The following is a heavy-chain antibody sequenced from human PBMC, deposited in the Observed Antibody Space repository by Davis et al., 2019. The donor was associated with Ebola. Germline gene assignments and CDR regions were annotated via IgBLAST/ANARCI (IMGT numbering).Heavy chain of an antibody. CDR3: ARGYCTGGVCYVHYYYGMDV. CDR2: MSSSGTNI. Sequence: GESLKISCAASGFTFSGSAMHWVRQASGKGLEWLSYMSSSGTNIYHADSVKGRFTISRDNAKNTLYLQMNSLRAEDTAVYYCARGYCTGGVCYVHYYYGMDVWGQGTTVTVSS. V-gene: IGHV3-21*05. J-gene: IGHJ6*02. CDR1: GFTFSGSA. D-gene: IGHD2-8*02.